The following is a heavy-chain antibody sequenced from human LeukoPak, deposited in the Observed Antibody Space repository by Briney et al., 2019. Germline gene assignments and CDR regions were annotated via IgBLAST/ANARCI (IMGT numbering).Heavy chain of an antibody. CDR1: GFTFSSYG. D-gene: IGHD2-2*01. CDR2: ISYDGSNK. Sequence: GGSLRLSCAASGFTFSSYGMHWVRQAPGKGLEWVAVISYDGSNKYYADSVKGRFTISRDNSKNTMYLQMNSLNAEDTAVYYCAKDEVVPGYYYTDVWGRGTTVTISS. J-gene: IGHJ6*03. CDR3: AKDEVVPGYYYTDV. V-gene: IGHV3-30*18.